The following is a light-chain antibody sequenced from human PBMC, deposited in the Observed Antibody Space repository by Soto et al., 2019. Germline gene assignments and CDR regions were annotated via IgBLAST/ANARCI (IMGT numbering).Light chain of an antibody. CDR1: QSISIN. CDR3: QQLRNWPWT. CDR2: SAS. V-gene: IGKV3D-15*01. J-gene: IGKJ1*01. Sequence: IVLTQYQGTLSVSPGDRATLSCRASQSISINLAWYQPKTGQAPRLLIHSASTRATGIPARISGSVSGTEFTLTISSLQSEDFAVYDCQQLRNWPWTFGQGTKVDI.